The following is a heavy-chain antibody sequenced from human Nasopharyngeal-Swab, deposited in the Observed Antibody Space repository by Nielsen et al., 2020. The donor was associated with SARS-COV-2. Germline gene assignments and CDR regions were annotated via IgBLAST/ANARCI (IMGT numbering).Heavy chain of an antibody. J-gene: IGHJ6*01. CDR1: GFTFSNYW. CDR3: ARDSGKDYDILTGYYVPLFYGMDV. D-gene: IGHD3-9*01. Sequence: GGSLRLSCEPSGFTFSNYWMSWVRQAPGKGLEWVANIKQDGGEKYYVDSVKGRFTISRDNAKNSLYLQMNSLRPEDTAVYYCARDSGKDYDILTGYYVPLFYGMDVWGQGTTVTVSS. V-gene: IGHV3-7*01. CDR2: IKQDGGEK.